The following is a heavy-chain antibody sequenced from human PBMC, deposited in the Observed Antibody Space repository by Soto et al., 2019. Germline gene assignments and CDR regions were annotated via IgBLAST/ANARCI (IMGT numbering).Heavy chain of an antibody. V-gene: IGHV3-7*01. CDR3: ARDSTPTIFGVVIPYYYYYGMYV. CDR1: GFTFSSYW. CDR2: INQDGSEK. Sequence: GGSLRLSCAASGFTFSSYWMTWVRQAPGKGLEWVANINQDGSEKYYMDSMKGRFTISRDNAKNSLLLQLNSPRAEDTAVYYCARDSTPTIFGVVIPYYYYYGMYVWGQGTTVTVSS. J-gene: IGHJ6*02. D-gene: IGHD3-3*01.